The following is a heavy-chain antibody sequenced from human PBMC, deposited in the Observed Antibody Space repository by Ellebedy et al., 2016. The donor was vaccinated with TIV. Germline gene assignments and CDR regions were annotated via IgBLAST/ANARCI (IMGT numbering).Heavy chain of an antibody. CDR3: ARGMKLGIAWYYFDD. CDR1: GFSFTGYY. Sequence: AASVKVSCKASGFSFTGYYIHWVRQAPGQGLEWMGWITPNSGRTKYAQKFQGWVTMTRDTSISTAYMELSRLKSDDTAVYYCARGMKLGIAWYYFDDWGQGTLVTVSS. CDR2: ITPNSGRT. D-gene: IGHD3-16*01. J-gene: IGHJ4*02. V-gene: IGHV1-2*04.